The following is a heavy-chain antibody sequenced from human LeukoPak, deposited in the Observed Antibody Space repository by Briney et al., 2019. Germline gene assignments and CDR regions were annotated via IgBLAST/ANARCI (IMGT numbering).Heavy chain of an antibody. D-gene: IGHD3-10*01. V-gene: IGHV3-11*01. CDR3: ARDRRMYYYGSGSYYKRNHLDY. CDR1: GFTFSDYY. CDR2: ISSSASTI. J-gene: IGHJ4*02. Sequence: GGSLRLSCAASGFTFSDYYMSWIRQAPGKGLEWVSYISSSASTIYYADSVKGRFTISRDNAKNSLYLQMNSLRAEDTAVYYCARDRRMYYYGSGSYYKRNHLDYWGQGTLVTVSS.